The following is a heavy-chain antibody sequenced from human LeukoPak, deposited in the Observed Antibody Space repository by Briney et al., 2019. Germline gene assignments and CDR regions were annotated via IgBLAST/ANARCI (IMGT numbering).Heavy chain of an antibody. CDR2: ISGSGGST. Sequence: GGSLRLSCAASGFTFSSYAMSWVRQAPEKGLEWVSTISGSGGSTYYTDSVRGRFTISRDNSKNTLYLQMNSLRAEDTAVYYCAELGITMIGGVWGKGTTVTISS. CDR3: AELGITMIGGV. J-gene: IGHJ6*04. CDR1: GFTFSSYA. V-gene: IGHV3-23*01. D-gene: IGHD3-10*02.